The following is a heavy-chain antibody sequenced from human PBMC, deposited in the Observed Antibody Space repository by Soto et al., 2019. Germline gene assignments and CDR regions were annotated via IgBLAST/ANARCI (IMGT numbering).Heavy chain of an antibody. CDR3: ARDIGYYDSSGYFDY. D-gene: IGHD3-22*01. CDR1: GFTFSSYA. J-gene: IGHJ4*02. Sequence: PGGSLRLSCAASGFTFSSYAMSWVRQAPGKGLEWVSAISGSGGSTYYADSVKGRFTISRDNAKNSLYLQMNSLRAEDTAVYFCARDIGYYDSSGYFDYWGQGNLVTVSS. CDR2: ISGSGGST. V-gene: IGHV3-23*01.